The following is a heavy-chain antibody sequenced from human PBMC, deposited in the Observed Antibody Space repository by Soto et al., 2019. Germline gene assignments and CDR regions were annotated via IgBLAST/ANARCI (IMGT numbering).Heavy chain of an antibody. CDR3: TRDASRDSSARGWFDP. V-gene: IGHV3-21*01. J-gene: IGHJ5*02. CDR2: ISSNSAHI. D-gene: IGHD6-13*01. CDR1: GFTFRSFT. Sequence: GGSLRLSCAASGFTFRSFTMNWVRQAPGKGLEWVSTISSNSAHIYYTDALRGRFTISRDNAKNSLHLQMNSLRAEDTAVYYCTRDASRDSSARGWFDPWGPGTLVTVSS.